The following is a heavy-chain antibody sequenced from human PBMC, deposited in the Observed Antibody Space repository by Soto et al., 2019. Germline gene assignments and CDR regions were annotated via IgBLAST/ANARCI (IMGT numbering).Heavy chain of an antibody. V-gene: IGHV4-31*03. CDR1: GGSISSGGYY. CDR2: IYYSGST. Sequence: PSETLSLTCTVSGGSISSGGYYWSWIRQHPGKGLEWIGYIYYSGSTYYNPSLKSRVSISIDTSKNHLSLRLTSVTAADTAVYYCARDPTTVTKGAFDIWGQGTMVTVSS. CDR3: ARDPTTVTKGAFDI. D-gene: IGHD4-17*01. J-gene: IGHJ3*02.